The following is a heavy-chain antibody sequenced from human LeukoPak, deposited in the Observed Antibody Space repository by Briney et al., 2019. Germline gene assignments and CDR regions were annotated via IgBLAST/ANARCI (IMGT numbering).Heavy chain of an antibody. CDR3: ARHAVHTVGLIDY. D-gene: IGHD4-23*01. CDR2: IYYSGST. Sequence: SETLSLTCTVSGGSISSSSYYWGWIRQPPGKGLERIGSIYYSGSTYYNPSLKSRVTISVDTSKNQFSLKLSSVTAADTAVYYCARHAVHTVGLIDYWGQGTLVTVSS. J-gene: IGHJ4*02. CDR1: GGSISSSSYY. V-gene: IGHV4-39*01.